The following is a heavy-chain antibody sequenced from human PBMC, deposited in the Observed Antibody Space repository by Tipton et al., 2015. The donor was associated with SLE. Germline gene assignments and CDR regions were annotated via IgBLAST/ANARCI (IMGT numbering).Heavy chain of an antibody. V-gene: IGHV4-34*01. CDR3: ARVAQDYDFWSPYYYYGMDV. J-gene: IGHJ6*02. CDR2: INHHGGT. Sequence: TLSLTCAVYGGSFSEHHWSWIRQPPGKGLEWVGEINHHGGTKYNPSLKSRVTISVDTSKNQFSLKLSSVTAADTAVYYCARVAQDYDFWSPYYYYGMDVWGQGTTVTVSS. D-gene: IGHD3-3*01. CDR1: GGSFSEHH.